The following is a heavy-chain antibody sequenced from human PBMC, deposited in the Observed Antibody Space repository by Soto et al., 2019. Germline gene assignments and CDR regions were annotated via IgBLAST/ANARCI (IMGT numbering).Heavy chain of an antibody. CDR2: IYYSGST. CDR1: GGSISSSSYY. V-gene: IGHV4-39*01. J-gene: IGHJ5*02. Sequence: KASETLSLTCTVSGGSISSSSYYWGWIRQPPGKGLEWIGSIYYSGSTYYNPSLKSRVTISVDTSKNQFSLKLSSVTAADTAVYYCARLLRNYDILTGYQLVGFDPWGQGTLVTVSS. D-gene: IGHD3-9*01. CDR3: ARLLRNYDILTGYQLVGFDP.